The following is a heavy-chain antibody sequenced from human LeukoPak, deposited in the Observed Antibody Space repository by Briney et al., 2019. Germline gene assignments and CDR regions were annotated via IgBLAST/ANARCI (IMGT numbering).Heavy chain of an antibody. J-gene: IGHJ4*02. Sequence: GGSLRLSCAASGFTFSNAWMSWVRQAPGKGLEWVGRIKSKTDGGTTDYAAPVKGRFTISRDDSKNTLYLQMNSLKTEDTAVYYCTTSFASGWYFYYFDYWGQGTLVTVSS. CDR2: IKSKTDGGTT. CDR1: GFTFSNAW. D-gene: IGHD6-19*01. CDR3: TTSFASGWYFYYFDY. V-gene: IGHV3-15*01.